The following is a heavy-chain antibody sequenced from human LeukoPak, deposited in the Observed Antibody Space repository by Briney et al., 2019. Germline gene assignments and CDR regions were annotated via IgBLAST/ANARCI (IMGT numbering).Heavy chain of an antibody. CDR3: ARAAIAAAGGIDY. CDR1: GFTFSSYE. V-gene: IGHV3-48*03. D-gene: IGHD6-13*01. J-gene: IGHJ4*02. CDR2: ISSSGSTI. Sequence: PGGSLRLSCAASGFTFSSYEMNWVRQAPGKGLEWVSYISSSGSTIYYAESVKGRFTISRDNAKNSLYLQMNSLRAEDTAVYYCARAAIAAAGGIDYWGQGTLVTVSS.